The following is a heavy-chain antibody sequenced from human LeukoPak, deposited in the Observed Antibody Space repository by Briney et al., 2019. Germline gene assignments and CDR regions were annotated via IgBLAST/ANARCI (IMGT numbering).Heavy chain of an antibody. CDR1: GGTFSSYA. D-gene: IGHD4-23*01. CDR2: INPNSGDT. J-gene: IGHJ5*02. CDR3: ARVNHGDYGGSLYNWFDP. Sequence: ASVKVSCKASGGTFSSYAISWVRQAPGQGLEWMGWINPNSGDTDYAPRFQGRVTMTRDTSISTAYMELSRLRSDDTAVYYCARVNHGDYGGSLYNWFDPWGQGTLVTVSS. V-gene: IGHV1-2*02.